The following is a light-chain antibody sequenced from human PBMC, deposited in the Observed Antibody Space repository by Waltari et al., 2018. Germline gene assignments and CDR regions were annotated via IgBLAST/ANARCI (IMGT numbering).Light chain of an antibody. CDR3: QHHVSLPAT. V-gene: IGKV3-20*01. CDR1: QSVSRY. J-gene: IGKJ1*01. Sequence: EIVLTQSPGTLSLSPGESATLSCRASQSVSRYLAWYQQKPGQAPRLLIYGASTRATGIPDRFTGSGSGTDFSLTISRPEPEDFAVYFCQHHVSLPATFGQGTRVEIK. CDR2: GAS.